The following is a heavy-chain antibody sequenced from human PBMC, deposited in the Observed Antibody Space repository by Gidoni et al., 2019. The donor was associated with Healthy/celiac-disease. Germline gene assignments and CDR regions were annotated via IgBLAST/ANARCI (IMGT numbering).Heavy chain of an antibody. J-gene: IGHJ1*01. CDR2: ISGSGGST. D-gene: IGHD6-19*01. Sequence: EVQLLESGGGLVQPGGSLRLSCAASGFTFSSYAMSWVRQAPGKGLEWVSAISGSGGSTYYADSVKGRFTISRDNSKNTLYLQMNSLRAEDTAVYYCAKDNGGITIAVAGTVFQHWGQGTLVTVSS. CDR1: GFTFSSYA. V-gene: IGHV3-23*01. CDR3: AKDNGGITIAVAGTVFQH.